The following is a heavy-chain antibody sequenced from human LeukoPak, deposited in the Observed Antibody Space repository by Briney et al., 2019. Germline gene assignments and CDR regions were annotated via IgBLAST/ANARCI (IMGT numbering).Heavy chain of an antibody. CDR1: GFTFTGYS. D-gene: IGHD4-23*01. Sequence: QTGGSLRLSCAASGFTFTGYSMNWVRQAPGKGLEWVSVIYSGGSTYYADSVKGRFTISRDNSKNTLYLQMNSLRAEDTAVYYCARDLGNSGRFDYWGQGTLVTVSS. V-gene: IGHV3-53*01. J-gene: IGHJ4*02. CDR3: ARDLGNSGRFDY. CDR2: IYSGGST.